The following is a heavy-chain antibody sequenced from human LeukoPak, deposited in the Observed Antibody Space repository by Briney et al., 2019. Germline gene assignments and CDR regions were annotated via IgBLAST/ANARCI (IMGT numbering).Heavy chain of an antibody. J-gene: IGHJ4*02. D-gene: IGHD2-2*01. Sequence: ASVKVSCKASGYTLTGYYMHWVRQAPGQGPEWMGWISPNSGGTNYTQKFQGRVTMTRDTSISTAYMELSRLRSDDTAVYYCARGLRGSPAFDYWGQGTLVTVSS. CDR2: ISPNSGGT. V-gene: IGHV1-2*02. CDR3: ARGLRGSPAFDY. CDR1: GYTLTGYY.